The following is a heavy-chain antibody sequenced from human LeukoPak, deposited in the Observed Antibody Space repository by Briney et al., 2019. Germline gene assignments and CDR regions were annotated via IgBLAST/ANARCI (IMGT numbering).Heavy chain of an antibody. CDR2: ISGDGGST. Sequence: TGGSLRLSCAASGFNFDDYAMHWGRQATGKGLEWVSLISGDGGSTYYADSVKGRFTISRDNSKNSLYLQMNSLRTEDTALYYCAKDIRYNDNWFDPWGQGTLVTVSS. CDR1: GFNFDDYA. V-gene: IGHV3-43*02. J-gene: IGHJ5*02. CDR3: AKDIRYNDNWFDP. D-gene: IGHD1-14*01.